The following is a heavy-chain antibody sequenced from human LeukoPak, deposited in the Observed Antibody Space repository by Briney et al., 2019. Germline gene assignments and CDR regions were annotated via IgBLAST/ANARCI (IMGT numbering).Heavy chain of an antibody. V-gene: IGHV4-59*01. CDR3: ARDYCGGDCSHGDAFDI. CDR2: IYYSGST. CDR1: GGSISSYY. D-gene: IGHD2-21*02. Sequence: SETLSLTCTVSGGSISSYYWSWIRQPPGKGLEWIGYIYYSGSTNYNPSLKSRVTISVDTSKNQFSLKLSSVTAADTAVYYCARDYCGGDCSHGDAFDIRGQGTMVTVSS. J-gene: IGHJ3*02.